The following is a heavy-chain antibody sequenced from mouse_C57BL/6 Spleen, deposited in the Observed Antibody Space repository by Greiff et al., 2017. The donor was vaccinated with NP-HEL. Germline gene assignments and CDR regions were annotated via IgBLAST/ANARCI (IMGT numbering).Heavy chain of an antibody. CDR3: ARVGGYDWYFDV. CDR2: ISYDGSN. V-gene: IGHV3-6*01. CDR1: GYSITSGYY. Sequence: DVKLVESGPGLVKPSQSLSLTCSVTGYSITSGYYWNWIRQFPGNKLEWMGYISYDGSNNYNPSLNNRISITRDTSKNQFFLKLNSVTTEDTATYYCARVGGYDWYFDVWGTGTTVTVSS. J-gene: IGHJ1*03. D-gene: IGHD2-2*01.